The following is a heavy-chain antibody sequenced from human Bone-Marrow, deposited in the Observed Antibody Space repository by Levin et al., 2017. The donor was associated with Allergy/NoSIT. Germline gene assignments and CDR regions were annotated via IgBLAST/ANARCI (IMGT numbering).Heavy chain of an antibody. D-gene: IGHD3-10*01. Sequence: GESLKISCAASGFTFSSYPMHWVRQAPGKGLDWVAVIWYDGSNKHYADSVKGRFTISRDNSKNTLYLQMRSLRAEDTGVYYCATARVPTPGYFDSWGQGVLVTVSP. CDR3: ATARVPTPGYFDS. J-gene: IGHJ4*02. CDR1: GFTFSSYP. CDR2: IWYDGSNK. V-gene: IGHV3-33*01.